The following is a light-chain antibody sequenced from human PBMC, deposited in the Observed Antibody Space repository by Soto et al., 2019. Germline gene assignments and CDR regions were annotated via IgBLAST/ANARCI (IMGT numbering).Light chain of an antibody. CDR2: DAS. Sequence: EIELTQSPATLSLSPGERSTLSCRASQSVSTYLAWYQQKPGQAPRLLVYDASTRATGIPARFSGSGSGTDVTLTISSLAPEDFAVDSCHQQSKGITFGQGTRLEIK. CDR1: QSVSTY. J-gene: IGKJ5*01. V-gene: IGKV3-11*01. CDR3: HQQSKGIT.